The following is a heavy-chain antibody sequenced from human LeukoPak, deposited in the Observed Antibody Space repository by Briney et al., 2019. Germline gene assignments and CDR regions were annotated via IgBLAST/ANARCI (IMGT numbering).Heavy chain of an antibody. D-gene: IGHD3-10*01. Sequence: AETLSLTCAVNAVSFTGYYWSWIRQPPGKGLEWVGEIDHTGSISYNPSLRSRVTISVDTFKNQFSLTLRSVTAADRAIYYCARGGYGPGSHYRYWGQGTLVT. V-gene: IGHV4-34*01. CDR2: IDHTGSI. CDR1: AVSFTGYY. J-gene: IGHJ4*02. CDR3: ARGGYGPGSHYRY.